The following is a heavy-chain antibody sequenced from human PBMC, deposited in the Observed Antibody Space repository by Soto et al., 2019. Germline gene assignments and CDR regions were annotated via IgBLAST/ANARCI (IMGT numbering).Heavy chain of an antibody. J-gene: IGHJ5*02. V-gene: IGHV6-1*01. CDR3: AKGDNLGPKTGYAFDP. CDR1: GDRVSSNTAS. D-gene: IGHD5-12*01. Sequence: SQTLSLTCAISGDRVSSNTASWNWIRQSPSRGLEWLGRTYFRSKWYNDYAVSVKSRIIINPDTSSNQFSLQLNSVTPEDTAVYFCAKGDNLGPKTGYAFDPWGQGIMVTVSS. CDR2: TYFRSKWYN.